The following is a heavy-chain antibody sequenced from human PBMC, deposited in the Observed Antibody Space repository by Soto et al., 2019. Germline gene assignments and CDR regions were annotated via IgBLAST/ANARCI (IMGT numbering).Heavy chain of an antibody. CDR1: GFTFSVYS. V-gene: IGHV3-48*02. Sequence: EVQLVESGGDLVQRGGSLRLSCVASGFTFSVYSMNWVRQAPGKGLEWFSYITSDTKTIKYADSVKGRFTISRDNAKNSVYLQMNSLSDEDTAVYYCARSVEGNFDYWGQGTVVTVSS. D-gene: IGHD6-19*01. CDR3: ARSVEGNFDY. CDR2: ITSDTKTI. J-gene: IGHJ4*02.